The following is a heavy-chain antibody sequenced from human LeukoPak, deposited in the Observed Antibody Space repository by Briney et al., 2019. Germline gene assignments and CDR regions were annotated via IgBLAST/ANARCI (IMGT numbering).Heavy chain of an antibody. CDR2: IKPDGSEK. V-gene: IGHV3-7*03. CDR3: ARYKSYGLDV. J-gene: IGHJ6*04. Sequence: GSLRLSCAASGFTFSNFWMSWVRQAPEWGLALVANIKPDGSEKYQVDSEKGRFTISRDNAKNSLYLQMNSLRVEDTAVYYCARYKSYGLDVWGKGTMVTVSS. D-gene: IGHD5-24*01. CDR1: GFTFSNFW.